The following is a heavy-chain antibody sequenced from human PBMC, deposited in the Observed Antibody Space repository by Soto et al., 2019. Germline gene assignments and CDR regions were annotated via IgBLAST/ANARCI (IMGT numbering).Heavy chain of an antibody. CDR1: GYTFTSYG. V-gene: IGHV1-18*01. CDR3: ARNRYSYGYLAGSFDI. Sequence: ASVKVSCKASGYTFTSYGISWVRQAPGQGLEWMGWISAYNGNTNYAQKLQGRVTMTTDTSTSTAYMELRSLRSDDTAVYYCARNRYSYGYLAGSFDIWGQGTMVTVPS. J-gene: IGHJ3*02. D-gene: IGHD5-18*01. CDR2: ISAYNGNT.